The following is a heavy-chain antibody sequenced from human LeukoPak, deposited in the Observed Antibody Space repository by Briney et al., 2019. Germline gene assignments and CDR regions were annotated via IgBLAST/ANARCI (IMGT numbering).Heavy chain of an antibody. CDR1: GGSISSGGYY. CDR3: ARDPDVRIEAAAGTFGY. V-gene: IGHV4-30-2*01. J-gene: IGHJ4*02. Sequence: NPSETLSLTCTVSGGSISSGGYYWSWIRQPPGKGLEWIGYIYHSGSTYYNPSLKSRVTISVDRSKNQFSLKLSSVTAADTAVYYCARDPDVRIEAAAGTFGYWGQGTLVTVSS. D-gene: IGHD6-13*01. CDR2: IYHSGST.